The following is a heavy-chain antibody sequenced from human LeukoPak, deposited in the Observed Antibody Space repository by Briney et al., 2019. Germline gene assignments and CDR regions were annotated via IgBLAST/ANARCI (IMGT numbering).Heavy chain of an antibody. D-gene: IGHD3-10*01. CDR3: ARDSGVRDSIDY. Sequence: PGGSLRVSCAASGFSFSSYGMHWVRQAPGKGLEWVAVIAYDGVYYHYADSVKGRFTISRDNAKNSLYLQMNSLRAEDTAVYYCARDSGVRDSIDYWGQGTLVTVSS. CDR1: GFSFSSYG. CDR2: IAYDGVYY. V-gene: IGHV3-30*03. J-gene: IGHJ4*02.